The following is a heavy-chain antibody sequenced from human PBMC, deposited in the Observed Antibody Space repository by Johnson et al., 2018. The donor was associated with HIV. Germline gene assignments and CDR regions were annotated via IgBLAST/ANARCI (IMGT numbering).Heavy chain of an antibody. V-gene: IGHV3-30*03. CDR2: ISYDGSNK. CDR1: GFTFSIYG. Sequence: QVQLVESGGGVVQPGRSLRLSCAASGFTFSIYGMHWVRQAPGKGLEWVAVISYDGSNKYYADSVKGRFTISRDNSKNTLYLQMNSLRAEDTAVYYCARSWGGYCSGGSCYGAPGAFDIWGQGTMVTVSS. J-gene: IGHJ3*02. CDR3: ARSWGGYCSGGSCYGAPGAFDI. D-gene: IGHD2-15*01.